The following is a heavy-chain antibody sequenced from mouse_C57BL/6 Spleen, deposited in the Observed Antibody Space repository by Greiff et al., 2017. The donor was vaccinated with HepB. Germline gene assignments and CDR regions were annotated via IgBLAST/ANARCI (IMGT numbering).Heavy chain of an antibody. D-gene: IGHD3-2*02. CDR1: GFSLTSYA. V-gene: IGHV2-9-1*01. Sequence: VKLMESGPGLVAPSQSLSITCTVSGFSLTSYAISWVRQPPGKGLEWLGVIWTGGGTNYNSALKSRLSISKDNSKSQVFLKMNSLQTDDTARYYCARHSRQLRPDYAMDYWGQGTSVTVSS. CDR2: IWTGGGT. J-gene: IGHJ4*01. CDR3: ARHSRQLRPDYAMDY.